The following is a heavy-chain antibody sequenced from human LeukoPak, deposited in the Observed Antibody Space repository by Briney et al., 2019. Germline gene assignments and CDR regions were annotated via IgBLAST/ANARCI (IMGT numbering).Heavy chain of an antibody. D-gene: IGHD5-12*01. CDR2: INPNSGGT. Sequence: ASVKVSCKASGYTFTGYYMHWVRQAPGQGLEWMGWINPNSGGTNYAQKFQGRVTMTRDTSISTAYMELSRLRSDDTAVYYCARDSDIVAGHDAFDIWGQGTMVTVSS. J-gene: IGHJ3*02. CDR3: ARDSDIVAGHDAFDI. V-gene: IGHV1-2*02. CDR1: GYTFTGYY.